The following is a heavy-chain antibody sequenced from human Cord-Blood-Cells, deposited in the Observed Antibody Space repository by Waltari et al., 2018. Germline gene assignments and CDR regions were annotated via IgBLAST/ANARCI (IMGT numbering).Heavy chain of an antibody. V-gene: IGHV1-8*01. Sequence: QVQLVQSGAEVKKPGASVKVSCKASGYNFTRYDINWVRQATGQGLEWMGWMNPNSGNTGYAQKFQGRVTMTRNTSISTAYMELSSLRSEDTAVYYCARADYYGSGSYYAFDIWGQGTMVTVSS. CDR3: ARADYYGSGSYYAFDI. CDR2: MNPNSGNT. D-gene: IGHD3-10*01. J-gene: IGHJ3*02. CDR1: GYNFTRYD.